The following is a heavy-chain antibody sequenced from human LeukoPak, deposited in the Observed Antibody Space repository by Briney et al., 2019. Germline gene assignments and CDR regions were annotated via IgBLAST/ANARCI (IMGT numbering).Heavy chain of an antibody. Sequence: GSLRLSCAVSGFTFSNYRMSWVRQAPGKGLDWVANIKQEEGEKYYVDSVKGRFTISRDNAKNSLYLQMNSLSTEDTAVYYCTRERGITSAGLWWFAFDYWGQGALVTVSS. V-gene: IGHV3-7*04. CDR3: TRERGITSAGLWWFAFDY. D-gene: IGHD6-13*01. CDR1: GFTFSNYR. J-gene: IGHJ4*02. CDR2: IKQEEGEK.